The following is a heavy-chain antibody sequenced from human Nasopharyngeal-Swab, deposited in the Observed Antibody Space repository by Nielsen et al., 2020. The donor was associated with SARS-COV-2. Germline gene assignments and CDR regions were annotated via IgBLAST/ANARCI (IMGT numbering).Heavy chain of an antibody. J-gene: IGHJ5*02. Sequence: GGSLRLSCAASGFTFVNYELNWVRQAPGKGLEWVSYISTSGATIHYADSVRGRFTISRDNAKKSLHLQMNSLRAEDTAVYYCARASRGWSWGQGTPVTVSS. V-gene: IGHV3-48*03. CDR2: ISTSGATI. D-gene: IGHD6-19*01. CDR1: GFTFVNYE. CDR3: ARASRGWS.